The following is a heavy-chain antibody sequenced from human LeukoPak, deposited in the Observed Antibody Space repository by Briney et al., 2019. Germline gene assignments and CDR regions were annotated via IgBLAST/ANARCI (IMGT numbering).Heavy chain of an antibody. V-gene: IGHV4-39*01. Sequence: NPSETLSLTCTVSGGSISSSSYYWGWIRQPPGKGLEWIGSIYYSGSTYYNPSLKSRVTISVDTSKNQFSLKLSSVTAADTAVYYCARLERLEVAAAGRGSKRGSSGPWGQGTLVTVSS. D-gene: IGHD6-13*01. CDR3: ARLERLEVAAAGRGSKRGSSGP. CDR1: GGSISSSSYY. CDR2: IYYSGST. J-gene: IGHJ5*02.